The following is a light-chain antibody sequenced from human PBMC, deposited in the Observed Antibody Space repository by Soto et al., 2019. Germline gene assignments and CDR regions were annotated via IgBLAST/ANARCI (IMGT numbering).Light chain of an antibody. V-gene: IGKV1-12*02. CDR3: QQANSFPWT. J-gene: IGKJ1*01. CDR1: QGFSSW. Sequence: DIQMTQSPSSVSASVGDRVTITCRASQGFSSWLAWYQQKPGKAPKLLIYAASSLQSGVPSRFSGSGSGTDFTLTSSSLQPEDFATYYCQQANSFPWTFGQWTKVEIK. CDR2: AAS.